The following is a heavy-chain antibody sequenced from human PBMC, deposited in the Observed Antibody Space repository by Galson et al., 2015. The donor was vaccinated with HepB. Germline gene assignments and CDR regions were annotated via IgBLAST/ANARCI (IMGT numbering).Heavy chain of an antibody. Sequence: SETLSLTCTVSGGSISSYYWSWIRQPPGKGLERIGYIYYSGSTNYNPSLKSRVTISVDTSKNQFSLKLSSVTAADTAVYYCASWMVRGVVRYFDLWGRGTLVTVSS. V-gene: IGHV4-59*01. D-gene: IGHD3-10*01. CDR2: IYYSGST. CDR1: GGSISSYY. CDR3: ASWMVRGVVRYFDL. J-gene: IGHJ2*01.